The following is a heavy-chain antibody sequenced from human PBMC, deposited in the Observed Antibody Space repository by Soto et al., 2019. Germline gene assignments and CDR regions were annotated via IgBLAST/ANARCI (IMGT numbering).Heavy chain of an antibody. D-gene: IGHD3-3*01. Sequence: GGSLRLSCAASGFTFGSYGMHWVRQAPGKGLEWVVVIWYDGSNKYYADSVKGRFTISRDNSKNTLYLQMNSLRAEDTAVYYCARDSEWYGTLYYYYGMDVWGQGTTVTVSS. CDR2: IWYDGSNK. V-gene: IGHV3-33*01. CDR1: GFTFGSYG. CDR3: ARDSEWYGTLYYYYGMDV. J-gene: IGHJ6*02.